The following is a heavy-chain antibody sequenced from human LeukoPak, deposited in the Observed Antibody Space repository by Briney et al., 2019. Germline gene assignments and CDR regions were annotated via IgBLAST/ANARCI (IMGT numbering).Heavy chain of an antibody. V-gene: IGHV3-30*18. CDR1: GFTFSSYG. CDR2: ISYDGSNK. D-gene: IGHD2-2*01. J-gene: IGHJ6*04. Sequence: PGGSLRLSCAASGFTFSSYGMHWVRQAPGKGLEWVAVISYDGSNKYYADSVKGRFTISRDNSKTTLYLQMNSLRAEDTAVYYCAKDLDEVVPAAPTYYYYGMDVWGKGTTVTVSS. CDR3: AKDLDEVVPAAPTYYYYGMDV.